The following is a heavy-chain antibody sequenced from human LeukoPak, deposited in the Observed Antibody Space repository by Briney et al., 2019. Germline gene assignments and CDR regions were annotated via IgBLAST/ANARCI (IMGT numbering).Heavy chain of an antibody. V-gene: IGHV3-23*01. D-gene: IGHD3-3*01. CDR3: AKDGFFGVVISSDAFDI. CDR1: GFTFSSYA. Sequence: GGPLRLSCAASGFTFSSYAMSWVRQAPGKGLEWVSAISGSGGSTYYADSVKGRFTISRDNSKNTLYLQMNSLRAEDTTVYYCAKDGFFGVVISSDAFDIWGQGTMVTVSS. J-gene: IGHJ3*02. CDR2: ISGSGGST.